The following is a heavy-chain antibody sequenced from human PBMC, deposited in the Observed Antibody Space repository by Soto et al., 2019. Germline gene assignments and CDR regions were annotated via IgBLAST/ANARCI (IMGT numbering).Heavy chain of an antibody. J-gene: IGHJ4*02. V-gene: IGHV2-5*02. D-gene: IGHD4-17*01. CDR1: GFSLSSYGMG. Sequence: QITLKESGPTLVRPAQTLTLTCGFSGFSLSSYGMGVAWIRQPPGKALEWLALIYWDDDKRYSPSLKDRRASSKDTSSNQVVLTITNMDPGDTATYFCAHAGDYDLLTFDHWGPGTLVTVSS. CDR2: IYWDDDK. CDR3: AHAGDYDLLTFDH.